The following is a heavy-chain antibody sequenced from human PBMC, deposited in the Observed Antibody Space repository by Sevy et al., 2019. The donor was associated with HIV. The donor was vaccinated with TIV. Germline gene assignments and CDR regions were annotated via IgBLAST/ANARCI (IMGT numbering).Heavy chain of an antibody. Sequence: GGSLRLSCAASGFTFSSYSMNWVRQAPGKGLEWVSYISSSSSTIYYADSVKGRFTISRDNAKNSLYLQMNSLRDEDXXXXXXXXXXXXXXXXXPDAFDIWGQGTMVTVSS. CDR3: XXXXXXXXXXXPDAFDI. V-gene: IGHV3-48*02. CDR2: ISSSSSTI. J-gene: IGHJ3*02. CDR1: GFTFSSYS.